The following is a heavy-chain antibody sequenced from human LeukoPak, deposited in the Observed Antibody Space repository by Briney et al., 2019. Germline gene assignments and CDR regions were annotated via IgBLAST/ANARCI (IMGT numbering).Heavy chain of an antibody. CDR3: TVPQSGGNWFDP. J-gene: IGHJ5*02. CDR1: GFTFSDSA. Sequence: GGSLKLSCAASGFTFSDSAIHWVRQASGKGLEWVGRIRGKGFSDPPAYAASVKDRFTISRDDSESTAYLQMNSLKAEDSAVYYCTVPQSGGNWFDPWGPGTQVTVSS. CDR2: IRGKGFSDPP. V-gene: IGHV3-73*01. D-gene: IGHD3-16*01.